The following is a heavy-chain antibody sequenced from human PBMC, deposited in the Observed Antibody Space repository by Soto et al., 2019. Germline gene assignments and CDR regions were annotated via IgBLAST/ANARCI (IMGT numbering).Heavy chain of an antibody. CDR3: AKIDERGLLGYCSGGSCHLFDY. Sequence: GGSLRLSCAASGFTFSSYAMDWVRQAPGKGLEWVSGITGSGSSTYYADSVKGRFTISRDNSKNTLYLQMDSLRAEDTVVDYCAKIDERGLLGYCSGGSCHLFDYWGQGTLVTVSS. CDR1: GFTFSSYA. D-gene: IGHD2-15*01. V-gene: IGHV3-23*01. CDR2: ITGSGSST. J-gene: IGHJ4*02.